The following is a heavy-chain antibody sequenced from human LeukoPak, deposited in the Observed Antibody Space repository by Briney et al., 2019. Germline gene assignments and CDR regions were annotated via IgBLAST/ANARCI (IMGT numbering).Heavy chain of an antibody. CDR2: ISGSAHKV. D-gene: IGHD5-18*01. J-gene: IGHJ4*02. CDR1: GFTFSNYA. Sequence: GGSLRLSCVASGFTFSNYAMGWVGQAPGKGLDWVSVISGSAHKVRYADSVKGRFTISRDNSEDTVYLQMNNLRAEDTALYYCAGRVTGYSSGYVYWGQGTLVTVSS. CDR3: AGRVTGYSSGYVY. V-gene: IGHV3-23*01.